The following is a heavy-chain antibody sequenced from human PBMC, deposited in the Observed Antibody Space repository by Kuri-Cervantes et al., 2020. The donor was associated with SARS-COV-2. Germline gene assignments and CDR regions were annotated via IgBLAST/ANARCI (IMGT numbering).Heavy chain of an antibody. CDR2: INHSGST. J-gene: IGHJ6*03. CDR3: ARDFLVVVPAATYYYYYYMDV. V-gene: IGHV4-34*01. Sequence: SQTLSLTCAVYGGSFSGYYWSWIRQPPGKGLEWIGEINHSGSTNYNPSLKSRVTISVDTSKNQFSLKLSSVTAADTAVYYCARDFLVVVPAATYYYYYYMDVWGKGTTVTVSS. D-gene: IGHD2-2*01. CDR1: GGSFSGYY.